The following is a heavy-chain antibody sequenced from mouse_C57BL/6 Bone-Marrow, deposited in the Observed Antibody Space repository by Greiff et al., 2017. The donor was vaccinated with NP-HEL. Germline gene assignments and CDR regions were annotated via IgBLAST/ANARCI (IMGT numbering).Heavy chain of an antibody. V-gene: IGHV2-9-1*01. J-gene: IGHJ4*01. Sequence: QVQLKESGPGLVAPSQSLSITCTVSGFSLTSYAISWVRQPPGKGLEWLGVIWTGGGTNYNSALKSRLSISKDNSKSQVFLKMNSLQTDDTARYYCVGVYYSNYFYAMDYWGQGTSVTVSS. CDR3: VGVYYSNYFYAMDY. CDR1: GFSLTSYA. CDR2: IWTGGGT. D-gene: IGHD2-5*01.